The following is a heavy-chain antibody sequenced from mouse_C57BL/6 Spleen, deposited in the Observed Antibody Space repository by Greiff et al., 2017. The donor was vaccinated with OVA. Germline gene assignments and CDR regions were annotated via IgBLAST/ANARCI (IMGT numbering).Heavy chain of an antibody. CDR3: ARLCYASSDWYFDV. V-gene: IGHV1-39*01. CDR1: GYSFTDYN. D-gene: IGHD1-1*01. CDR2: INPNYGTT. J-gene: IGHJ1*03. Sequence: EVQLQQSGPELVKPGASVKISCKASGYSFTDYNMNWVKQSNGKSLEWIGVINPNYGTTSYNQKFKGKATLTVDQSSSTADMQLNSLTSEDSAVYYCARLCYASSDWYFDVWGTGTTVTVSS.